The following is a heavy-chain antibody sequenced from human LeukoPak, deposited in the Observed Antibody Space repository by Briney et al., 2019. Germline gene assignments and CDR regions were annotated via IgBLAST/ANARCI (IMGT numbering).Heavy chain of an antibody. CDR2: ISYDGSNK. Sequence: GGSLRLSCAASGFTFSSYGMHWVRQAPGKGLEGVAVISYDGSNKYYADSVKGRFTISRDNSKNTLYLQMNSLRAEDTAVYYCANDGSGSYYNDGMTFDYWGQGTLVTVSS. CDR1: GFTFSSYG. D-gene: IGHD3-10*01. CDR3: ANDGSGSYYNDGMTFDY. V-gene: IGHV3-30*18. J-gene: IGHJ4*02.